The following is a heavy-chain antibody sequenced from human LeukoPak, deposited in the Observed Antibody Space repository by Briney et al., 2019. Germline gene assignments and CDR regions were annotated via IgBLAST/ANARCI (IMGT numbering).Heavy chain of an antibody. CDR3: ARGVRSAFDI. D-gene: IGHD3-10*01. J-gene: IGHJ3*02. Sequence: GRSLRLSCAASGFTFSSYVMHWVRQAPGKGLEWVAIISYDGSNEYYADSVKGRFTISRDNAKNTLYLQMNSLRAEDTAVYYCARGVRSAFDIWGQGTMVTVSS. CDR2: ISYDGSNE. CDR1: GFTFSSYV. V-gene: IGHV3-30*04.